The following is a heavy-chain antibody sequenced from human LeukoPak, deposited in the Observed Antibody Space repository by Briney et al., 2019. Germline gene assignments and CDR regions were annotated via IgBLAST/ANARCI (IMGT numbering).Heavy chain of an antibody. CDR3: ATLGEYYDSSGYYYN. CDR2: IYDSGST. V-gene: IGHV4-39*07. CDR1: GGSIRSSYY. Sequence: SETLSLTCTVSGGSIRSSYYWGWIRQPPGKGLEWIGSIYDSGSTYYNPSLKSRVTISVDSSKNQFSLKLTSVTAADTAVYYCATLGEYYDSSGYYYNWGQGTLVTVSS. J-gene: IGHJ4*02. D-gene: IGHD3-22*01.